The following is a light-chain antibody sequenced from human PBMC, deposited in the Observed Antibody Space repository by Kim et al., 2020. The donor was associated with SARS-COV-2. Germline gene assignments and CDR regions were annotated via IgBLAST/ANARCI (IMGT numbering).Light chain of an antibody. CDR2: DVS. CDR1: SRYVGGYKY. Sequence: GQSITISVTGTSRYVGGYKYVSWYQQHPGEVPKLMIYDVSTRPSGVSNRFSGSKSGNTASLTISGLQAEDDADYYCCSYTSTSTLVFGTGTKVTVL. CDR3: CSYTSTSTLV. V-gene: IGLV2-14*03. J-gene: IGLJ1*01.